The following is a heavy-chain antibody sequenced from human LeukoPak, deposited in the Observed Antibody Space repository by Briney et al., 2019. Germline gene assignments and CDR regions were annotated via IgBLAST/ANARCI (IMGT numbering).Heavy chain of an antibody. CDR3: ARVETIFGVATTNL. Sequence: ASVKVSCKASGYTFTSYDINWVRQPTGQGLEWMGWMNPNSGNTGYAQKFQGRVTMTRNTSISTAYMELSSLRSEDTAVYYCARVETIFGVATTNLWGQGTLVTVSS. CDR1: GYTFTSYD. D-gene: IGHD3-3*01. CDR2: MNPNSGNT. V-gene: IGHV1-8*01. J-gene: IGHJ4*02.